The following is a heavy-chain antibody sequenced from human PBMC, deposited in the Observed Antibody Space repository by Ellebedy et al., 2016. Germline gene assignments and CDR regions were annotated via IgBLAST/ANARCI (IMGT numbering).Heavy chain of an antibody. CDR3: ARGLIRGMVTAIHDY. CDR1: GGSVSSGSYY. D-gene: IGHD2-21*02. J-gene: IGHJ4*02. CDR2: IYYSGST. Sequence: SETLSLTXTVSGGSVSSGSYYWSWIRQPPGKGLEWIGYIYYSGSTNYNPSLKSRVTISVDTSKNQFSLKLSSVTAADTAVYYCARGLIRGMVTAIHDYWGQGTLVTVSS. V-gene: IGHV4-61*01.